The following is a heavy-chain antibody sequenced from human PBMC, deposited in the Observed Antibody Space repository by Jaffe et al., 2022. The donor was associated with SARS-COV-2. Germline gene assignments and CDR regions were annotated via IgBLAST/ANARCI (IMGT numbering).Heavy chain of an antibody. CDR1: GFNFDDCA. J-gene: IGHJ4*02. CDR3: VKDNDYLLDY. V-gene: IGHV3-9*01. D-gene: IGHD3-16*01. CDR2: ISWNSGSI. Sequence: EVQLVESGGGLVQPGRSLRLSCAASGFNFDDCAMHWVRQVPGKGLEWISGISWNSGSIGYADSVKGRFTISRDNAKNSLYLQMNSLRTEDTALYYCVKDNDYLLDYWGQGTLVTVSS.